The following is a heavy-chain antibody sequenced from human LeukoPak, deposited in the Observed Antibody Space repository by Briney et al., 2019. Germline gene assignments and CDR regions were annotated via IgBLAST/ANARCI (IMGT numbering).Heavy chain of an antibody. J-gene: IGHJ6*03. CDR1: GFTFGDYA. V-gene: IGHV3-49*04. D-gene: IGHD3-3*01. Sequence: SLRLSCTASGFTFGDYAMSWVRQAPGKGLEWVGFIRSKAYGGTTEYAASVKGRFTISRDDSKSIAYLQKNSLKTEDTAVYYCTRVGDDFLYHYYMDVWGKGTTVTVSS. CDR3: TRVGDDFLYHYYMDV. CDR2: IRSKAYGGTT.